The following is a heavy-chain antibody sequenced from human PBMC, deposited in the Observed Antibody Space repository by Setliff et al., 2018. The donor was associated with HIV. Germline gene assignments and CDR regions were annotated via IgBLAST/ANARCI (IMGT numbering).Heavy chain of an antibody. D-gene: IGHD3-22*01. CDR2: IHPRDFDI. CDR1: GYTFTNYW. V-gene: IGHV5-51*01. Sequence: PGASLKISCKASGYTFTNYWTARVRQMPGKGLEWMGIIHPRDFDIKYSQSFQGQVTISADKSLSTAYLQWNSLKASDTALYYCARLDSSGYYRSFDVWGQGTMVTVSS. J-gene: IGHJ3*01. CDR3: ARLDSSGYYRSFDV.